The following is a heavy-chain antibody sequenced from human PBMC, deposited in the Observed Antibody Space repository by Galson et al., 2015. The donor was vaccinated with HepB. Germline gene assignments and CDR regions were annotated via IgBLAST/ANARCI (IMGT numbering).Heavy chain of an antibody. Sequence: SVKVSCKASGGTFSSYAISWVRQAPGQGLEWMGRIIPILGIANYAQKFQGRVTITADKSTSTAYMELSSLRSEDTAVYYCARDCYCSSTSCYCYWGQGTLVTVSS. V-gene: IGHV1-69*04. J-gene: IGHJ4*02. CDR2: IIPILGIA. CDR3: ARDCYCSSTSCYCY. CDR1: GGTFSSYA. D-gene: IGHD2-2*01.